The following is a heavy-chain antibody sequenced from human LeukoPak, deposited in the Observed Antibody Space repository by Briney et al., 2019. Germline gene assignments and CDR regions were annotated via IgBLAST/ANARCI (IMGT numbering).Heavy chain of an antibody. Sequence: ASVKVSCKASGYTFDTYPMNWVRQAPGQGLEWMGWINTNTGSPTYAQGLTGRFVFSLDTSVSTAFLQINSLKAEDTAVYYCARDLEDIVVVPADWGQGTLVTVSS. CDR1: GYTFDTYP. CDR2: INTNTGSP. D-gene: IGHD2-2*01. J-gene: IGHJ4*02. CDR3: ARDLEDIVVVPAD. V-gene: IGHV7-4-1*02.